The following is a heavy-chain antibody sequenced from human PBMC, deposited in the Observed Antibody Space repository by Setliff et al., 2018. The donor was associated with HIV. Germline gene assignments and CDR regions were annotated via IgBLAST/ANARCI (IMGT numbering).Heavy chain of an antibody. Sequence: SETLSLTCAVYGGPLSGHYWSWIRQPPGQGLEWIGETSHSGKTNYNPSLKSRVTISVDTSKNQFSLKLTSVTAADTAVYYCVTSSSWSSRLNFWGPGTLVTVSS. J-gene: IGHJ4*02. D-gene: IGHD2-2*01. CDR1: GGPLSGHY. CDR2: TSHSGKT. CDR3: VTSSSWSSRLNF. V-gene: IGHV4-34*01.